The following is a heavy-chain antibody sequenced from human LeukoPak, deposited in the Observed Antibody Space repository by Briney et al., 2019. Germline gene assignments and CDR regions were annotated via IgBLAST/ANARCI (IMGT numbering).Heavy chain of an antibody. V-gene: IGHV4-31*03. CDR2: IYDSGNA. D-gene: IGHD3-22*01. Sequence: SQTLSLTCTVSGGSISSGGSYWSWIRQPPGEGQEWIGNIYDSGNAYYNPSLKGRVTISVDTSKNQFSLRLTSVTAADTAVYYCARGSYDDGGAFDIWGQGTMVTVSS. CDR3: ARGSYDDGGAFDI. J-gene: IGHJ3*02. CDR1: GGSISSGGSY.